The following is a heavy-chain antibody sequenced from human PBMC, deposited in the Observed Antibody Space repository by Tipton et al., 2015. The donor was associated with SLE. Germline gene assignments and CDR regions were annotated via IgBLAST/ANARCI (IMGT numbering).Heavy chain of an antibody. CDR1: GVTFDKFA. D-gene: IGHD2-15*01. V-gene: IGHV3-9*01. J-gene: IGHJ6*03. Sequence: SLRLSCAASGVTFDKFAFHWVRQVPGKGLEWGSGINWASVNLGYADSVKGRFTISRDNSKNTLYLQMNSLRAEDTAVYYCATGPDCSGGRCHSGYYYYYMDVWGKGTTVTVSS. CDR3: ATGPDCSGGRCHSGYYYYYMDV. CDR2: INWASVNL.